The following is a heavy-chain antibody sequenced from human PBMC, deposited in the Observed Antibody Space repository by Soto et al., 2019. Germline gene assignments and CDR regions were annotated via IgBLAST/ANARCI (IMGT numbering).Heavy chain of an antibody. CDR3: GIRAKYNSGSGDY. CDR2: LSGSGGRT. V-gene: IGHV3-23*01. J-gene: IGHJ4*02. CDR1: GFTFSSYA. Sequence: GGSLRLSCAASGFTFSSYAMSWVRQAQGKGLEWASALSGSGGRTNYADSVKGRFTISRDNSKNTLYLQMNSLRVDDTAVYYCGIRAKYNSGSGDYWGQGTLVTVSS. D-gene: IGHD6-19*01.